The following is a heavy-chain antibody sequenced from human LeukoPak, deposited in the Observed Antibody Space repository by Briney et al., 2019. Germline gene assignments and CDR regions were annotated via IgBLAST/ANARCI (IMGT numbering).Heavy chain of an antibody. CDR3: VRVKDSYFDY. CDR2: ISSSGSAI. Sequence: SGGSLRLSCAASGFPLSSYSINWVRQAPGKGLEWVSYISSSGSAIYYVDSVKGRFTVSRDNAKNSLFLQMNSPRAEDTAVYYCVRVKDSYFDYWGQGALVTVSS. J-gene: IGHJ4*02. CDR1: GFPLSSYS. D-gene: IGHD3-22*01. V-gene: IGHV3-48*01.